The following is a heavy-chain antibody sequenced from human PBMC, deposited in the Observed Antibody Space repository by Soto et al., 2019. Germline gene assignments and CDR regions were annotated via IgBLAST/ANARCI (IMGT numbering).Heavy chain of an antibody. CDR1: GCSITNYY. Sequence: SETLSVTCPVSGCSITNYYWTWIRQAPGKGLEWIGDIHYSGSANNNPSLKSRLTISVDKSRNQFSLNLKSVTAADTAVYFCARGAGTVTAGGVAFDSWGQGILVPVSS. D-gene: IGHD6-19*01. CDR3: ARGAGTVTAGGVAFDS. J-gene: IGHJ5*01. V-gene: IGHV4-59*01. CDR2: IHYSGSA.